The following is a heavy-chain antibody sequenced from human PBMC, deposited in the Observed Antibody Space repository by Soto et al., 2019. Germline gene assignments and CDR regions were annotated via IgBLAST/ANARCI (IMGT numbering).Heavy chain of an antibody. D-gene: IGHD3-22*01. Sequence: SVKVSCKGSGGTFSSYTISWVRQAPGQGLEWMGRIIPIVGITNYAQKFQGRVTITADKSTSTAYMELSSLRSEDTAVYYCARGPKATYYYDSSTYFDYWGQGTLVTVSS. J-gene: IGHJ4*02. CDR2: IIPIVGIT. CDR1: GGTFSSYT. V-gene: IGHV1-69*02. CDR3: ARGPKATYYYDSSTYFDY.